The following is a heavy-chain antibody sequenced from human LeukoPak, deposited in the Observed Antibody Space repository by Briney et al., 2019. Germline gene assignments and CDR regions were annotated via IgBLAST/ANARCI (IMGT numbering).Heavy chain of an antibody. J-gene: IGHJ5*02. Sequence: SETLSLTCTVSGVTISSYYWSWIRQPPGKGLEWIGDIYYSGSTNYNPSLKSRVTISVDTSKNQFSLKLSSVTAADTAVYYCARDALGTVTGSWFDPWGQGTLVTVSS. CDR1: GVTISSYY. D-gene: IGHD4-11*01. V-gene: IGHV4-59*01. CDR2: IYYSGST. CDR3: ARDALGTVTGSWFDP.